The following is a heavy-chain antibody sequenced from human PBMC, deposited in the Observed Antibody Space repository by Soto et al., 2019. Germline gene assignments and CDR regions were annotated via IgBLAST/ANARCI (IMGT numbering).Heavy chain of an antibody. V-gene: IGHV1-69*01. Sequence: QVRLVQSGAEVKKPGSSVKVSCKASGGTFGSYAISWVRPAPGQGLEWMGGIIPIPGTANYAQKFQGRVTIAADESTSTAYMELSSLRSEDTAVYYCARSQGSSTSLEIYYYYYYGMDVWGQGTTVTVSS. D-gene: IGHD2-2*01. CDR2: IIPIPGTA. CDR3: ARSQGSSTSLEIYYYYYYGMDV. J-gene: IGHJ6*02. CDR1: GGTFGSYA.